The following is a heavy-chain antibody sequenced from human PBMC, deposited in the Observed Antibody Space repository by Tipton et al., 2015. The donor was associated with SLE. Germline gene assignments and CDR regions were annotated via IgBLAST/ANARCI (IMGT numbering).Heavy chain of an antibody. D-gene: IGHD1-14*01. CDR2: IYYSGST. CDR3: ARLKITGGVFDY. Sequence: LSCTVSGGSISSSSYYWGWIRQPPGKGLGWIGSIYYSGSTYYNPSLKSRVTISVDTSKDQFSLKLSSVTAADTAVYYCARLKITGGVFDYWGQGTLVTVSS. J-gene: IGHJ4*02. V-gene: IGHV4-39*07. CDR1: GGSISSSSYY.